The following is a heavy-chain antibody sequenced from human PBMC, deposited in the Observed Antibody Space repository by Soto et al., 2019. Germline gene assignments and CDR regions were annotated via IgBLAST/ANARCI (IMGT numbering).Heavy chain of an antibody. CDR1: GGTFSSYT. V-gene: IGHV1-69*08. CDR3: ARELGPNDAFDI. J-gene: IGHJ3*02. Sequence: QFQLVQSGAEVKKPGSSVKVSCKASGGTFSSYTISWVRQAPGQGLEWMGRIIPILGIANYAQKFQGRVTITADKSTSTAYMELSSLRSEDTAVYYCARELGPNDAFDIWGQGTMVTVSS. CDR2: IIPILGIA.